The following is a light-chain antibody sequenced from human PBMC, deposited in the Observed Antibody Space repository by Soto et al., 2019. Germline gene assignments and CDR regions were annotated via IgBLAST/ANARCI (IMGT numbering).Light chain of an antibody. CDR3: QQYNNWPRT. CDR2: GAS. CDR1: QSISDT. Sequence: EIVRTQSPVTLSVSPGGRATLSCRASQSISDTLAWYQQKPGQAPRLLIYGASTRATGIPARFSGSGSGTEFTLTISSLQSEDFAVYYCQQYNNWPRTFGQGTKVDI. V-gene: IGKV3-15*01. J-gene: IGKJ1*01.